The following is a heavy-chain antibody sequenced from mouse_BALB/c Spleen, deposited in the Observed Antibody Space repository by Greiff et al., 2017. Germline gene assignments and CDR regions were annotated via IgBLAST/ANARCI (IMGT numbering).Heavy chain of an antibody. Sequence: VQLQQSGPELVKPGASVKIPCKASGYTFTDYNMDWVKQSHGKSLEWIGDINPNNGGTIYNQKFKGKATLTVDKSSSTAYMELRSLTSEDTAVYYCARRGYYYGSSYWFAYWGQGTLVTVSA. J-gene: IGHJ3*01. CDR2: INPNNGGT. D-gene: IGHD1-1*01. V-gene: IGHV1-18*01. CDR3: ARRGYYYGSSYWFAY. CDR1: GYTFTDYN.